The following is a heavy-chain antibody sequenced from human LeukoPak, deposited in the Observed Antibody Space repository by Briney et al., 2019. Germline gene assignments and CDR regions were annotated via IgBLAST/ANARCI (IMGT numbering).Heavy chain of an antibody. CDR3: ARGVWFGAGRVFDI. Sequence: PSETLSLTCTVSGGSISSGSHYWSWIRQPAGKGLEWIGRIYTSGSTNYNPSLKSRVTISVDTSKNQFSLKLTSVTAADTALYYCARGVWFGAGRVFDIWGQGTMVTVSS. V-gene: IGHV4-61*02. D-gene: IGHD3-10*01. J-gene: IGHJ3*02. CDR1: GGSISSGSHY. CDR2: IYTSGST.